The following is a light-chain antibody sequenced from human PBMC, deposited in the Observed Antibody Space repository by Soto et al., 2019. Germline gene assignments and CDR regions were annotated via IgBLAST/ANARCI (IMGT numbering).Light chain of an antibody. Sequence: QAAVAQPGCVSGYPGQSITISCTGTSSDVGGYNYVSWYQQHADRAPKLMIYAVTNRPSGLSSRFSGSKTGNTASLTISGLQAEDEADYYCSSYTTSSTIFGTGTKLTVL. CDR2: AVT. J-gene: IGLJ1*01. CDR1: SSDVGGYNY. CDR3: SSYTTSSTI. V-gene: IGLV2-14*01.